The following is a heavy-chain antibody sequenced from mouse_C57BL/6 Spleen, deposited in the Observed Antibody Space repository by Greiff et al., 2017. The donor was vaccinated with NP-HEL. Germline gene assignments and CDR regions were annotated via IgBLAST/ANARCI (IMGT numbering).Heavy chain of an antibody. Sequence: QVQLQQSGAELVKPGASVKLSCKASGYTFTSYWMQWVKQRPGQGLEWIGEIDPSDSYTNYNQKFKGKATLTVDTSSSTAYMQLSSLTSEDSAVYYCARGGDYDYDQFAYWGQGTLVTVSA. CDR1: GYTFTSYW. CDR3: ARGGDYDYDQFAY. V-gene: IGHV1-50*01. CDR2: IDPSDSYT. J-gene: IGHJ3*01. D-gene: IGHD2-4*01.